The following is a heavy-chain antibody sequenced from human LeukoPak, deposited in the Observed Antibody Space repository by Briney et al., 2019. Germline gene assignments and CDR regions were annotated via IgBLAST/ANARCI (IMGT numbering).Heavy chain of an antibody. J-gene: IGHJ4*02. V-gene: IGHV3-30-3*01. CDR3: TTDLYEIYYFDY. CDR2: ISYDGSNK. CDR1: GFTFSSYA. D-gene: IGHD5/OR15-5a*01. Sequence: GGSLRLSCAASGFTFSSYAMHWVRQAPAKGLGWVAIISYDGSNKYYADSVKGRFTISRDNSKNTLYLQMNSLKTEDTAVYYCTTDLYEIYYFDYWGQGTLVTVSS.